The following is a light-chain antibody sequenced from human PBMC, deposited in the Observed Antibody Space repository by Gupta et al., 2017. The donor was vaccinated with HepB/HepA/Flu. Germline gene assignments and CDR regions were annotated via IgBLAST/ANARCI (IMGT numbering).Light chain of an antibody. V-gene: IGKV1-16*01. CDR2: GAS. J-gene: IGKJ3*01. Sequence: DIQMTQSPSSLSASIGDRVTITCRASQGINNFLAWFQQKPGKAPKSLIYGASSLHSGVPSRFIGSGSGTDFTLTISILHPEDFGTYYCQQDNNFPITFGHGTKVDIK. CDR1: QGINNF. CDR3: QQDNNFPIT.